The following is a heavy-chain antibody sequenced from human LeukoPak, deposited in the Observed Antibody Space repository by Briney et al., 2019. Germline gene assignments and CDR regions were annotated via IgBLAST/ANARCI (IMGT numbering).Heavy chain of an antibody. CDR3: ARDRGLWFGTCYGMDV. Sequence: ASVKVSCKASGYTCTSYGISWVRQAPGQGLEWMGWISAYNGNTNYAQKLQGRVTMTTDTSTSTAYMELRSLRSDDTAVYYCARDRGLWFGTCYGMDVWGQGTTVTVSS. CDR1: GYTCTSYG. V-gene: IGHV1-18*01. CDR2: ISAYNGNT. D-gene: IGHD3-10*01. J-gene: IGHJ6*02.